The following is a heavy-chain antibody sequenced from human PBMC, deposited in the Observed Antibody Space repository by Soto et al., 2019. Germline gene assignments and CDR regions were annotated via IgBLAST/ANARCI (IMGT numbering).Heavy chain of an antibody. Sequence: GGSLRLSCAASGFTFSSYAMSWVRQAPGKGLEWVSAISGSGGSTYYADSVKGRFTISRDNSKNTLYLQMNSLRAEDTAVYYCARASTNLYYYDSATLDYWGQGTLVTVSS. CDR1: GFTFSSYA. CDR2: ISGSGGST. CDR3: ARASTNLYYYDSATLDY. J-gene: IGHJ4*02. D-gene: IGHD3-22*01. V-gene: IGHV3-23*01.